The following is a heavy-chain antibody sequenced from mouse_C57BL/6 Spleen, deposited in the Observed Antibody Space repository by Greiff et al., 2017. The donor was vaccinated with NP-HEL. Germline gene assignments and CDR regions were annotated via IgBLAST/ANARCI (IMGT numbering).Heavy chain of an antibody. CDR2: IYPGSGST. Sequence: VQLQQPGAELVKPGASVKMSCKASGYTFTSYWITWVKQRPGQGLEWIGDIYPGSGSTNYNEKFKSKATLTVDTSSSTAYMQLSSLTSEDSAVYYCARWGTTVVAPYYYAMDYWGKGTSVTVSS. J-gene: IGHJ4*01. V-gene: IGHV1-55*01. D-gene: IGHD1-1*01. CDR3: ARWGTTVVAPYYYAMDY. CDR1: GYTFTSYW.